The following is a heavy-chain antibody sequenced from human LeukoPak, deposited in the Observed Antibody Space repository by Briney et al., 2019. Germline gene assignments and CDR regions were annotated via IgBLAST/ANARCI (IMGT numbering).Heavy chain of an antibody. J-gene: IGHJ6*03. CDR3: ARAAGPNYYDSSGYPSPRYYYYMDV. CDR1: GGTFSSYA. V-gene: IGHV1-69*05. D-gene: IGHD3-22*01. CDR2: IIPIFGTA. Sequence: SVKVSCKASGGTFSSYAISWVRQAPGQGLEWMGGIIPIFGTANYAQKFQGRVTITTDESTSTAYMELSSLRSEDTAVYYCARAAGPNYYDSSGYPSPRYYYYMDVWGKGTTVTVSS.